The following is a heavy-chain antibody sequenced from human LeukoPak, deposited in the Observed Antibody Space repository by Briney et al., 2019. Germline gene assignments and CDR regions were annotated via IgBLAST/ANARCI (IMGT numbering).Heavy chain of an antibody. CDR2: INTNTGNP. D-gene: IGHD1-26*01. J-gene: IGHJ4*02. CDR1: GYTFTSYA. CDR3: ARVFGSARILDFDY. V-gene: IGHV7-4-1*02. Sequence: ASVKVSCKASGYTFTSYAMNWVRQAPGQGLEWMGWINTNTGNPTYAQGFTGRFVFSLDTSVSTAYLQISSLKAEGTAVYYCARVFGSARILDFDYWGQGTLVTVSS.